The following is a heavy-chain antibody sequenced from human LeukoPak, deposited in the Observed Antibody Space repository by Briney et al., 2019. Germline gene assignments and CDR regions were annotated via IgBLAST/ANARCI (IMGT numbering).Heavy chain of an antibody. D-gene: IGHD3-10*01. CDR3: AARGFGELKNNYYYYYMDV. J-gene: IGHJ6*03. CDR2: INPSGGST. V-gene: IGHV1-46*01. CDR1: GYTFTSYY. Sequence: ASVKVSCKASGYTFTSYYMHWVRQAPGQGLEWMGIINPSGGSTSYAQKFQGRVTMTRNTSISTAYMELSSLRSEDTAVYYCAARGFGELKNNYYYYYMDVWGKGTTVTISS.